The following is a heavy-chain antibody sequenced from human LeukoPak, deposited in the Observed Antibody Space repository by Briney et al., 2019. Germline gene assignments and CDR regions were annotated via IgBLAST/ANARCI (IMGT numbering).Heavy chain of an antibody. J-gene: IGHJ6*02. Sequence: PSETLSLTCTVSGGSISSGDYYWSWIRQPPGKGLEWIGYIYYSGSTYYNPSLKSRVTISVDTSKNQFSLKLSSVTAADTAVYYCASAGSGGTYYYYGMDVWGQGTTVTVSS. V-gene: IGHV4-30-4*01. CDR1: GGSISSGDYY. D-gene: IGHD2-15*01. CDR2: IYYSGST. CDR3: ASAGSGGTYYYYGMDV.